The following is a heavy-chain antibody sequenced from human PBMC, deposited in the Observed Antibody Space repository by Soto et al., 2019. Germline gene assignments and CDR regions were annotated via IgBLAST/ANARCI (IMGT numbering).Heavy chain of an antibody. J-gene: IGHJ6*02. CDR3: ARALCGDCYSRWGWVAYGMDV. CDR1: GGSISSGGYY. Sequence: QVQLQESGPGLVKPSQTLSLTCTVSGGSISSGGYYWSWIRQHPGKGLEWIGYIYYSGSTYYNPSLKSRVTISVDTSKNQFSLKLSSVTAADTAVYYCARALCGDCYSRWGWVAYGMDVWGQGTTVTVSS. CDR2: IYYSGST. V-gene: IGHV4-31*03. D-gene: IGHD2-21*02.